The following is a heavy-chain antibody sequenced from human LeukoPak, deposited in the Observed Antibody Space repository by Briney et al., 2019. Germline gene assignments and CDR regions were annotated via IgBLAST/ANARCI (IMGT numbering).Heavy chain of an antibody. J-gene: IGHJ4*02. Sequence: ASVKVSFKASGYTFTGYYMHWVRQAPGQGLEWMGWINPNSGGTNYARKFQGRVTMTRDTSISTAYMELSRLRSDDTAVYYCARGRIAAAGGFDYWGQGTLVTVSS. V-gene: IGHV1-2*02. D-gene: IGHD6-13*01. CDR3: ARGRIAAAGGFDY. CDR2: INPNSGGT. CDR1: GYTFTGYY.